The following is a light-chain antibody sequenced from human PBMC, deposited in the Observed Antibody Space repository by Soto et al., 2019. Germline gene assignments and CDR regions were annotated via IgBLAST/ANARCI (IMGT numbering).Light chain of an antibody. CDR1: QGMSSY. V-gene: IGKV1-8*01. J-gene: IGKJ1*01. Sequence: AIRMTQSPSSFSASTADRVTITCRASQGMSSYLPWDQQKPVKAHKRLINAPSTLKSGVPAWFSGSGSGTDFTLPISCLQSGDVATYYCQLDSNYPHPFGQGTKVEIK. CDR2: APS. CDR3: QLDSNYPHP.